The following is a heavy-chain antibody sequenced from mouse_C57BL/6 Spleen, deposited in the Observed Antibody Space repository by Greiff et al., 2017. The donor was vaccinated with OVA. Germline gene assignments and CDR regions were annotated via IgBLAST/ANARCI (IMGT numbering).Heavy chain of an antibody. V-gene: IGHV1-74*01. J-gene: IGHJ4*01. D-gene: IGHD1-1*01. CDR2: IHPSDSDT. CDR3: AIRDYYGSSPYYYAMDY. CDR1: GYTFTSYW. Sequence: VQLQQPGAELVKPGASVKVSCKASGYTFTSYWMHWVKQRPGQGLEWIGRIHPSDSDTNYNQKFKGKATLTVDKSSSTAYMQLSSLTSEDSAVYYCAIRDYYGSSPYYYAMDYWGQGTSVTVSS.